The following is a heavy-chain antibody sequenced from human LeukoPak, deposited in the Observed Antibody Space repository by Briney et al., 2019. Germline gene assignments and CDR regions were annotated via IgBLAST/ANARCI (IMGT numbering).Heavy chain of an antibody. CDR2: IYYSGST. Sequence: SETLSLTCTVSGGSISSYYWSWIRQPPGKGLEWIGYIYYSGSTNYNPSLKSRVTISVDTSKNQFSLKLSSVTAADTAVYYCARVLVGYYGSGSFWFDPWGQGTLVTVSS. V-gene: IGHV4-59*01. D-gene: IGHD3-10*01. CDR3: ARVLVGYYGSGSFWFDP. J-gene: IGHJ5*02. CDR1: GGSISSYY.